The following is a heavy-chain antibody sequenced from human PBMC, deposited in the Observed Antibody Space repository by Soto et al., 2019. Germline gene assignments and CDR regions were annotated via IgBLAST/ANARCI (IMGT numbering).Heavy chain of an antibody. J-gene: IGHJ4*02. CDR1: GFTFSSYS. Sequence: ESGGGLVKPGGSLRLSCAASGFTFSSYSMNWVRQAPGKGLEWVSSISSSSSYIYYADSVKGRFTISRDNAKNSLYLQMNSLRAEDTAVYYCASLQQLVPPFDYWGQGTLVTVSS. CDR3: ASLQQLVPPFDY. D-gene: IGHD6-13*01. CDR2: ISSSSSYI. V-gene: IGHV3-21*01.